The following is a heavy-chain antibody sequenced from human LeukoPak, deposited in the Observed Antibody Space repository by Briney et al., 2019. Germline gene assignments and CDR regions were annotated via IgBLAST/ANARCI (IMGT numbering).Heavy chain of an antibody. CDR3: ALAPNSNWFDF. V-gene: IGHV4-59*03. J-gene: IGHJ4*02. CDR1: GGSISSYY. D-gene: IGHD2-8*01. CDR2: IHYSGSS. Sequence: SETLSLTCTVSGGSISSYYWSWIRQSPGKGLEWIGNIHYSGSSVYNPSLKSRGTISIDPSRRQFFLNLNSVTAADTAVYFCALAPNSNWFDFWGPGILVTVSS.